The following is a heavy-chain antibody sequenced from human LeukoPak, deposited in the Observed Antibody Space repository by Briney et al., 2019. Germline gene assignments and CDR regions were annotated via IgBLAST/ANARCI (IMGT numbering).Heavy chain of an antibody. D-gene: IGHD3-9*01. CDR2: ISGSGGST. V-gene: IGHV3-23*01. CDR1: GFTLSSYA. Sequence: GGSLRLSCAASGFTLSSYAMSWVRQAPGKGLEWVSAISGSGGSTYYADSVKGRFTISRDNSKNTLYLQMNSLRAEDTAVYYCAKDGVTNYDILTGYPHWGQGTLVTVSS. J-gene: IGHJ4*02. CDR3: AKDGVTNYDILTGYPH.